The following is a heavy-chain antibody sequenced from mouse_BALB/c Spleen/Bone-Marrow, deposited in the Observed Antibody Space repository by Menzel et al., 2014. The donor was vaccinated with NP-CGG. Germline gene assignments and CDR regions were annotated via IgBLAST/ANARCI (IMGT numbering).Heavy chain of an antibody. CDR2: IYPGSGNT. Sequence: VQLQQSGAELARPGASVKLSCKASGYTFTDYYINWVKQRTGQGLEWIGEIYPGSGNTYYNEKFKGKATLTADKSSSTAYMQLSSLTSEDSAVYFCARRYRYSYYAMDYWGQGTSATVSS. J-gene: IGHJ4*01. CDR3: ARRYRYSYYAMDY. CDR1: GYTFTDYY. D-gene: IGHD2-14*01. V-gene: IGHV1-77*01.